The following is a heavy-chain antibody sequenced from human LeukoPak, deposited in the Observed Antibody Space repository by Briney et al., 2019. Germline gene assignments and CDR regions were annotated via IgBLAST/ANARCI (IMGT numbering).Heavy chain of an antibody. CDR2: SRNKGNNYII. V-gene: IGHV3-72*01. D-gene: IGHD1-26*01. CDR1: GFTFSDHY. J-gene: IGHJ4*02. Sequence: PGGSLRLSCAASGFTFSDHYMDWVRQAPGKGLEWVGRSRNKGNNYIIEYAASVKVRFTISRHDSKNSLYLQMNSLKTEDTAVYYCARWDSGSCSDWGQGTLVTVS. CDR3: ARWDSGSCSD.